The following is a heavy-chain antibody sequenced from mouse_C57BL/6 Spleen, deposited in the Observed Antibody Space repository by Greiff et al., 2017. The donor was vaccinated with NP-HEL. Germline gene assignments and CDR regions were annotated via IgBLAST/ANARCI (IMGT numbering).Heavy chain of an antibody. Sequence: EVKLMESGGGLVKPGGSLKLSCAASGFTFSDYGMHWVRQAPEKGLEWVAYISSGSSTIYYADTVKGRFTISRDNAKNTLFLQMTSLRSEDTAMYYCARRAGYGFFDYWGQGTTLTVSS. J-gene: IGHJ2*01. CDR3: ARRAGYGFFDY. CDR1: GFTFSDYG. V-gene: IGHV5-17*01. CDR2: ISSGSSTI. D-gene: IGHD2-2*01.